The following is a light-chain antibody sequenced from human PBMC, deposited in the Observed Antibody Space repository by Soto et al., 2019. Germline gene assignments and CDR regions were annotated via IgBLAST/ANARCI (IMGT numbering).Light chain of an antibody. J-gene: IGLJ1*01. Sequence: QSALTQPPSASGSPGQSVTISCTGTSSDVGGYNYVSWYQQHPGKAPKLMIYEVSKRPSGVPDRFSGSKSGNTASLTVSGLQAEDEADYYCSSYAGSNIPVGTGTKLNVL. CDR3: SSYAGSNIP. CDR1: SSDVGGYNY. V-gene: IGLV2-8*01. CDR2: EVS.